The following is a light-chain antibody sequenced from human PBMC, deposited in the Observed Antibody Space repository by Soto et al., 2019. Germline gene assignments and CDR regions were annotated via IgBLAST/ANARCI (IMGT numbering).Light chain of an antibody. CDR3: QQRANWPLT. V-gene: IGKV3D-20*02. CDR2: DAS. J-gene: IGKJ4*01. CDR1: QSVSSN. Sequence: EIVMTQSPATLSVSPGERATLSCRASQSVSSNLAWYQQKPGQAPRLLIYDASSRATGVPDRFSGSGSGTDFTLTISRLEPEDFAVYYCQQRANWPLTFGGGTKVDI.